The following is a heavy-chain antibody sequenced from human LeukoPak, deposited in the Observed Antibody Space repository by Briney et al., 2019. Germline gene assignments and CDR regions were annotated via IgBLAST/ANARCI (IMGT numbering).Heavy chain of an antibody. Sequence: GGSLRLSCAASGFIFSRYWMHWVRQAPGKGLVWVSRINSDWSRTSYADSVKGQLAISRANAKSTLYLQMNSLRAEDTAVYYCALSSGWYGGFDPWGQGTLVTVSS. CDR1: GFIFSRYW. CDR3: ALSSGWYGGFDP. V-gene: IGHV3-74*01. J-gene: IGHJ5*02. D-gene: IGHD6-19*01. CDR2: INSDWSRT.